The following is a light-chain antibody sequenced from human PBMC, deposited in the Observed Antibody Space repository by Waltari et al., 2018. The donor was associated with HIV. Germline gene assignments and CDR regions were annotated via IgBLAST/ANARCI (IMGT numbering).Light chain of an antibody. CDR3: SSYTGSDTLLGV. Sequence: SALSQPAPGSGSPGQSYSIPCPGTSSDVGASNCVPGYQLHPGKAPKLIIYDVNYRPSGISSRFSGSKSGNTASLTISGLQAEDEADYYCSSYTGSDTLLGVFGTGTKVTVL. CDR1: SSDVGASNC. CDR2: DVN. J-gene: IGLJ1*01. V-gene: IGLV2-14*01.